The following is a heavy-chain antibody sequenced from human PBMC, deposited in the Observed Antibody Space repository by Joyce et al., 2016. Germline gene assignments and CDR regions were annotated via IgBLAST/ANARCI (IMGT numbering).Heavy chain of an antibody. Sequence: EVQLVESGGGLVKPGGSLRISCAASGFTFSTWSMSWFRRAPGKGLEWVSAISSDSTYIFYADSVKGQFTVSRDNAKNSLYLQMNSLRAEDTAVFFCARGGIVYDYSMDLWGQGTTVTVSS. J-gene: IGHJ6*02. CDR2: ISSDSTYI. D-gene: IGHD3-22*01. CDR1: GFTFSTWS. CDR3: ARGGIVYDYSMDL. V-gene: IGHV3-21*02.